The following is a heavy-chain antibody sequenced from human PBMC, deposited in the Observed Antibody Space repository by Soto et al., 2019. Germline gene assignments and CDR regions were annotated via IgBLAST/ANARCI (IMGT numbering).Heavy chain of an antibody. D-gene: IGHD3-10*01. CDR2: ISGSGGST. Sequence: EVQLLESGGGLVQPGGSLRLSCAASGFTFSSYAMSWVRQAPGKGLEWVSAISGSGGSTYYADSVKGRFTISRNNSKKTRYLQMNSLRAEDTAVYDCAKDRRVGGSGIYCFDYWGQGTLVTVSS. V-gene: IGHV3-23*01. CDR3: AKDRRVGGSGIYCFDY. J-gene: IGHJ4*02. CDR1: GFTFSSYA.